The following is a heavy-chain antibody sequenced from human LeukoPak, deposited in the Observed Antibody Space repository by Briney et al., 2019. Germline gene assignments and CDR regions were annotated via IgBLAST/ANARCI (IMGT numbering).Heavy chain of an antibody. Sequence: ASVKVSCKASGYTFTSSGISWVRQAPGQGLEWMGWISAYNGNTNYAQKLQARVTMTTDTSTSTAYMELRSLRSDDTAVYYCARKVPFLSSGYRDYWFDPWGQGTLVTVSS. J-gene: IGHJ5*02. D-gene: IGHD3-22*01. V-gene: IGHV1-18*01. CDR3: ARKVPFLSSGYRDYWFDP. CDR2: ISAYNGNT. CDR1: GYTFTSSG.